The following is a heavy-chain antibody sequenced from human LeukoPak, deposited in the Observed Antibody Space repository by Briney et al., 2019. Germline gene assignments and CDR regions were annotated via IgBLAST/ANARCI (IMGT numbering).Heavy chain of an antibody. CDR1: GFTSSSYA. V-gene: IGHV3-23*01. CDR2: ISGSGGST. Sequence: GGSLRLSCAASGFTSSSYAMSWVRQAPGKGLEWVSAISGSGGSTYYADSVKGRFTISRDNSKNTLYLQMNSLRAEDTAVYYCAKGKRGYSYGWDYWGQGTLVTVSS. J-gene: IGHJ4*02. CDR3: AKGKRGYSYGWDY. D-gene: IGHD5-18*01.